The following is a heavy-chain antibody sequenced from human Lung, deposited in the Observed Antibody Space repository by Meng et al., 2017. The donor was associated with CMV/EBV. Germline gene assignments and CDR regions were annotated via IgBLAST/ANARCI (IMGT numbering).Heavy chain of an antibody. V-gene: IGHV3-43*01. D-gene: IGHD2-21*01. CDR2: VSWDGGLT. J-gene: IGHJ4*01. CDR1: GFTFDDYT. Sequence: GGSLRLSCAAYGFTFDDYTIHWVRQPPGKGLEWVSLVSWDGGLTYYADSVKGRFTTSRDSSKNSLYLEMTYLGSEDTALYYCAKGGESHSFRANFDSWGQGXLVTVSS. CDR3: AKGGESHSFRANFDS.